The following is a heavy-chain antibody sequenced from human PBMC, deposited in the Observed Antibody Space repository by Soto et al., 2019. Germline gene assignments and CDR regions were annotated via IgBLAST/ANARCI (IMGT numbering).Heavy chain of an antibody. J-gene: IGHJ6*02. CDR3: ARAPSVRGVPYYYGMDV. Sequence: QVQLVESGGGVVQPGRSLRLSCAASGFTFSSYGMHWVRQAPGKGLEWVAGIWYDGSNKYYAESVKGRFTISRDNSKNTLYLKMNSVRAQETAVYSCARAPSVRGVPYYYGMDVWGQGTTVTVSS. D-gene: IGHD3-10*01. CDR1: GFTFSSYG. V-gene: IGHV3-33*01. CDR2: IWYDGSNK.